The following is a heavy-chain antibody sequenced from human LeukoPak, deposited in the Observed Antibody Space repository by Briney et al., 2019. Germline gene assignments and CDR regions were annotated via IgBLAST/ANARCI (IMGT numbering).Heavy chain of an antibody. J-gene: IGHJ4*02. Sequence: GGSLRLSCAASGFTFSSYAMHWVRQAPGKGLEYVSAISSNGGSTYYANSVKGRFTISRDNSKNTLYLQMNSLRAEDTAVYYCARVYYDSSGYTYYFDYWGQGTLVTVSS. CDR2: ISSNGGST. D-gene: IGHD3-22*01. CDR3: ARVYYDSSGYTYYFDY. CDR1: GFTFSSYA. V-gene: IGHV3-64*01.